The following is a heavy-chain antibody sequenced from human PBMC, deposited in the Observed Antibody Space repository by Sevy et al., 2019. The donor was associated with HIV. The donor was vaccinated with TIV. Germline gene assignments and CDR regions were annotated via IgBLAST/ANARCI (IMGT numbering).Heavy chain of an antibody. CDR3: ARSWEQQLHDAFDI. D-gene: IGHD6-13*01. J-gene: IGHJ3*02. CDR2: ISSSSSYI. CDR1: GFTFRSYS. V-gene: IGHV3-21*01. Sequence: GGSLRLSCVASGFTFRSYSMNWVRQAPGKGLEWVSSISSSSSYIYYAESVKGRFTISRDNAKNSLYLQMNSLRAEDTAVYYCARSWEQQLHDAFDIWGQGTMVTVSS.